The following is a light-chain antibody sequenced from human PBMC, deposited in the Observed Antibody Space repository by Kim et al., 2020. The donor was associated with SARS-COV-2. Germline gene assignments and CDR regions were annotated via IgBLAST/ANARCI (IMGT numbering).Light chain of an antibody. CDR1: KSVSIN. J-gene: IGKJ2*01. CDR3: QQYNNWPPYT. CDR2: GAS. V-gene: IGKV3-15*01. Sequence: EVVMTQSPATLSVSPGDRATLSCRASKSVSINLAWYQQKPGQAPRLLIYGASSRATGIPARFSASGSGTEFTLTFSSLQSEDFAVYYCQQYNNWPPYTFGQGTKLEI.